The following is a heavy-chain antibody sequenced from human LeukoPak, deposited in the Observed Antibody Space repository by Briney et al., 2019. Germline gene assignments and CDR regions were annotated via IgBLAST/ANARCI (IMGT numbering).Heavy chain of an antibody. D-gene: IGHD2-15*01. Sequence: GGSLRLSCTASGFTLSNYAMNWVRQAPGKGLEGVSVISASGGGTYYADSVKGRFTISRDNSKNMFYLQMNSLRVEDTAVYYCAKGSGGSSYSWVDYWGQGTPITVSS. CDR3: AKGSGGSSYSWVDY. CDR2: ISASGGGT. J-gene: IGHJ4*02. V-gene: IGHV3-23*01. CDR1: GFTLSNYA.